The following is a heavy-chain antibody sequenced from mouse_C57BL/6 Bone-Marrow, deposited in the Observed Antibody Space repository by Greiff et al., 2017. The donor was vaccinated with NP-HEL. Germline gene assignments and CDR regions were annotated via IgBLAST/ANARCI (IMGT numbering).Heavy chain of an antibody. D-gene: IGHD1-1*01. V-gene: IGHV5-9-1*02. CDR1: GFTFSSYA. Sequence: EVQLQESGEGLVKPGGSLKLSCAASGFTFSSYAMSWVRQTPEKRLEWVAYISSGGDYTYYADTVKGRFTISRDNARNTLYLQMSSLKSEDTAMYYCTGDRGPGSSSSYWYFDVWGTGTTVTVSS. CDR3: TGDRGPGSSSSYWYFDV. CDR2: ISSGGDYT. J-gene: IGHJ1*03.